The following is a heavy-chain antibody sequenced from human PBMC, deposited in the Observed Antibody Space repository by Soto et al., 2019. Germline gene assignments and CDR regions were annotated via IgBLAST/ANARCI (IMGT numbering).Heavy chain of an antibody. Sequence: GGSLRLSCAASGFTFSSYSMNWVRQAPGKGLEWVSYISSSSSTIYYADSVKGRFTISRDNAKNSLYLQMNSLRDGDTAVYYCARDARATTEYELRPSDAFDIWGQGTMVTVSS. V-gene: IGHV3-48*02. CDR3: ARDARATTEYELRPSDAFDI. D-gene: IGHD1-7*01. CDR2: ISSSSSTI. CDR1: GFTFSSYS. J-gene: IGHJ3*02.